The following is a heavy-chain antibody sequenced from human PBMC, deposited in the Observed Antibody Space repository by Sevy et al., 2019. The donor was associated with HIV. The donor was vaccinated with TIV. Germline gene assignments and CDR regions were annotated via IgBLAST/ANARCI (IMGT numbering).Heavy chain of an antibody. J-gene: IGHJ4*02. V-gene: IGHV3-53*01. Sequence: GGSLRLSCAATGFTVTSNYMSWVRQGPGKGLEWVSGFYNGDSTQYADSVKGRFTISRDKSNNTLYLQMDSLRADDTAVYYCAREAGSSSFDYWGQGTLVTVYS. CDR1: GFTVTSNY. CDR3: AREAGSSSFDY. D-gene: IGHD6-13*01. CDR2: FYNGDST.